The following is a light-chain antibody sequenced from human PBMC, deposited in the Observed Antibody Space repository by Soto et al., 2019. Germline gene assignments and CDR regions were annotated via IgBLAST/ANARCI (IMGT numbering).Light chain of an antibody. V-gene: IGLV2-14*01. CDR3: CSYTVSGTYV. J-gene: IGLJ1*01. CDR1: SSDVGGYNY. Sequence: QSALTQPASVSGSPGQSITISCTGTSSDVGGYNYVSWYQQHPGKAPKLVIYAVSNRPSGVSNRFSGSKPGNTATLTISGLQAEDEADYYCCSYTVSGTYVFGTGTKVTVL. CDR2: AVS.